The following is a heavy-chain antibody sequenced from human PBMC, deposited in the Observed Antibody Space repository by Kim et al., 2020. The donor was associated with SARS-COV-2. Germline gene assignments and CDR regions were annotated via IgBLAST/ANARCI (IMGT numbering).Heavy chain of an antibody. Sequence: GGSLRLSCAASGFTFSSYSMNWVRQAPGKGLEWVSYISSSSSTIYYADSVKGRFTISRDNAKNSLYLQMNSLRDEDTAVYYCARDKYYYDSSGYYWTPTNYYYYGMDVWGQGTTVTVSS. V-gene: IGHV3-48*02. CDR2: ISSSSSTI. CDR1: GFTFSSYS. CDR3: ARDKYYYDSSGYYWTPTNYYYYGMDV. D-gene: IGHD3-22*01. J-gene: IGHJ6*02.